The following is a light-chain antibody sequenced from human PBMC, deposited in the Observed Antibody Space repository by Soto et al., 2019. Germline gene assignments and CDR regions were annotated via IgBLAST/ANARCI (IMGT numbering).Light chain of an antibody. Sequence: DIQMPQSPSSLSASVGDRVTITCRASQTINNYLNWFQQKPGQAPKVLIYAAPSLQSGVPSRCSGSGSGADFTLTISNLQPEEFASDYWEEAYNTPRAFGQGTKMEVK. J-gene: IGKJ1*01. V-gene: IGKV1-39*01. CDR3: EEAYNTPRA. CDR1: QTINNY. CDR2: AAP.